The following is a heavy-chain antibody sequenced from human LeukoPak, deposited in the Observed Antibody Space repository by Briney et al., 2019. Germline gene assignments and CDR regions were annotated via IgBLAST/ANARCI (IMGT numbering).Heavy chain of an antibody. CDR1: GFTFSSYG. D-gene: IGHD5-18*01. J-gene: IGHJ6*03. CDR2: IWYDGSNK. Sequence: GGSLRLSCAASGFTFSSYGMHWVRQAPGKGLEWVAVIWYDGSNKYYADSVKGRFTISRDNSKNTLYLQMNSLRAEDTAVYYCARAAPSRQAGIQLWSYYYYYYMDVWAKGPRSPSP. V-gene: IGHV3-33*01. CDR3: ARAAPSRQAGIQLWSYYYYYYMDV.